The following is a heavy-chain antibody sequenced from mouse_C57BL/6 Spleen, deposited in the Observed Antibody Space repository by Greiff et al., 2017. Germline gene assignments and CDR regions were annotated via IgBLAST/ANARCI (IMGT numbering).Heavy chain of an antibody. CDR2: IYPGDGDT. CDR3: AREGGTGAYYFDY. Sequence: VQFLESGAELVKPGASVKISCKASGYAFSSYWLNWLKPSPGKGLEWIGQIYPGDGDTNYNGKFKGKATLTADKSSSTAYMQLSSLTSEDSAVYFCAREGGTGAYYFDYWGQGTTLTVSS. V-gene: IGHV1-80*01. D-gene: IGHD4-1*01. J-gene: IGHJ2*01. CDR1: GYAFSSYW.